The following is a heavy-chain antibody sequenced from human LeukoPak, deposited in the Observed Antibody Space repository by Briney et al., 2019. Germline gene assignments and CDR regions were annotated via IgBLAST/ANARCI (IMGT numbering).Heavy chain of an antibody. CDR2: IYNSGTT. V-gene: IGHV4-34*01. Sequence: PSETLSLTCAVSGGPFSGYFWSWIRQSSGKGLEWIGEIYNSGTTNYIPSLNRRVTISEDTSKYQFYLNQSSVTTADTAVYYCARRYYYNLGSFPFDFWGQGTLVTVSS. J-gene: IGHJ4*02. CDR1: GGPFSGYF. D-gene: IGHD3-10*01. CDR3: ARRYYYNLGSFPFDF.